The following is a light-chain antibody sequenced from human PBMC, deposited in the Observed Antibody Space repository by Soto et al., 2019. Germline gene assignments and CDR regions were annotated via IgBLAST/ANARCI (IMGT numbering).Light chain of an antibody. CDR1: QGISSY. CDR3: QRLNNYPLP. V-gene: IGKV1-9*01. CDR2: TAS. Sequence: IQLTQSPSSLSASVGDRVTITCRASQGISSYLAWYQQKPGKAPKLLIYTASTLQSGVPSRFSGRGSGTDFTLTSSSLQPEDFATYYCQRLNNYPLPFGQGTKVEIK. J-gene: IGKJ1*01.